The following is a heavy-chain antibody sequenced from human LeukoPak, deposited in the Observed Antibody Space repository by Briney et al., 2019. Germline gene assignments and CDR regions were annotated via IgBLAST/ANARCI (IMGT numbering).Heavy chain of an antibody. J-gene: IGHJ4*02. CDR2: INSDGSRT. V-gene: IGHV3-74*01. CDR1: GFTFSSYW. CDR3: ARGNFYSGSGSSPLDY. D-gene: IGHD3-10*01. Sequence: PGGSLRLSCAASGFTFSSYWMHWVRQAPGKGLGWVSRINSDGSRTNYVDSAKGRFTLSRHTAKNTLFLQMNSLGAEDSAVSYCARGNFYSGSGSSPLDYWGQGTLVTVSS.